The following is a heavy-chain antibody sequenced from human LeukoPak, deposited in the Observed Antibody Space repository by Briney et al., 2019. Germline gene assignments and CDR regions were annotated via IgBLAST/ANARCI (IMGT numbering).Heavy chain of an antibody. CDR2: IIPIFGTA. J-gene: IGHJ3*02. CDR1: GGTFSSYA. Sequence: SVKVSCKASGGTFSSYAISWVRQAPGQGLEWMGGIIPIFGTASYAQKFQGRVTITADESTSTAYMELSSLRSEDTAVYYCARGVSYYDSSGYLPRKNDAFDIWGQGTMVTVSS. V-gene: IGHV1-69*01. D-gene: IGHD3-22*01. CDR3: ARGVSYYDSSGYLPRKNDAFDI.